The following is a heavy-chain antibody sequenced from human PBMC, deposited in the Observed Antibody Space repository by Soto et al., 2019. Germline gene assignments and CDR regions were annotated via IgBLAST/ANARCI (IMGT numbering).Heavy chain of an antibody. V-gene: IGHV1-18*01. CDR2: ISAYNGNT. CDR3: ARDGVMYNWNDMVDI. CDR1: CYTFTSYG. Sequence: ASVKVSFRASCYTFTSYGISSVRQAPGQGLEWMGWISAYNGNTNYAQKLQGRVTMATDTSTSTAYMELRSLRSDDTAVYYCARDGVMYNWNDMVDIWGQGTMVTVSS. D-gene: IGHD1-1*01. J-gene: IGHJ3*02.